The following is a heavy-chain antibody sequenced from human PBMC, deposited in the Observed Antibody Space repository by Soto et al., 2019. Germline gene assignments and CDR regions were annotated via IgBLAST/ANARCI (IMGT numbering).Heavy chain of an antibody. D-gene: IGHD5-12*01. J-gene: IGHJ3*01. Sequence: QVQLMQSGADMKRPGASVKISCATSGYMFTAYHIHWVRQAPGQGLQWMGWIDPNNANTNYAQTFRGWVFMSRDTSISTAYMSLSGLTSDDTAVYYCVRNPLKAWLVEDAFDVWGQGTLVTVSS. CDR2: IDPNNANT. CDR1: GYMFTAYH. V-gene: IGHV1-2*04. CDR3: VRNPLKAWLVEDAFDV.